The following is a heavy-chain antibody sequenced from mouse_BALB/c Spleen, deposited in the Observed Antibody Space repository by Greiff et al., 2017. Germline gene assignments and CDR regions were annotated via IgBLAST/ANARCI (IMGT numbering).Heavy chain of an antibody. D-gene: IGHD1-2*01. CDR1: GYTFTSYW. Sequence: EVQLQQSGTVLARPGASVKMSCKASGYTFTSYWMHWVKQRPGQGLEWIGAIYPGNSDTSYNQKLKGKAKLTAVTSTSTAYMELSSLTNEDSAVYYCARSDDYDGYLYAMDYWGQGTSVTVSS. J-gene: IGHJ4*01. CDR3: ARSDDYDGYLYAMDY. V-gene: IGHV1-5*01. CDR2: IYPGNSDT.